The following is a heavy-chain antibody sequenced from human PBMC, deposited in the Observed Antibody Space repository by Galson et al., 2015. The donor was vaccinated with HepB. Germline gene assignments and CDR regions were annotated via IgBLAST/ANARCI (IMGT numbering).Heavy chain of an antibody. Sequence: LRLSCAASGFTFSSYGMHWVRQAPGKGLEWVAVIWYDGSNIYYADSVKGRFTISRDNSKNTLYLQMNSLRAEDTAIYYCARAITPLWDYFDYWGQGTLVTVSS. CDR3: ARAITPLWDYFDY. V-gene: IGHV3-33*01. J-gene: IGHJ4*02. CDR1: GFTFSSYG. D-gene: IGHD2-21*01. CDR2: IWYDGSNI.